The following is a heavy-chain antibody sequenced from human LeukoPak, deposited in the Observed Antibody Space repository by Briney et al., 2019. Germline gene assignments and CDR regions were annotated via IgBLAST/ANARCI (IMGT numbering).Heavy chain of an antibody. CDR1: GFTFSSHA. J-gene: IGHJ4*02. CDR2: ISNSGGNT. V-gene: IGHV3-23*01. D-gene: IGHD3-16*01. CDR3: ARDFWAIGGAY. Sequence: GGSLRLSCAASGFTFSSHAMNWVRQAPGKGLEWVSGISNSGGNTYYADSVKGRFTISRDNAKNSLYLQMNSLRAEDTAVYYCARDFWAIGGAYWGQGTLVTVSS.